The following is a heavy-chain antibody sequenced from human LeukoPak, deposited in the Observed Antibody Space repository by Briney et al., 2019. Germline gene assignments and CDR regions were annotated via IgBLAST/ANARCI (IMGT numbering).Heavy chain of an antibody. CDR3: ARDFGGAGFDP. CDR1: GGSISSYY. Sequence: MSSETLSLTCTVSGGSISSYYWSWIRQPPGKGLEWIGYIYYSGSTNYNPSLKSRVTISVDTSKNQFSLKLSSVTAADTAVYYCARDFGGAGFDPWGQGTLVTVSS. CDR2: IYYSGST. V-gene: IGHV4-59*01. D-gene: IGHD2-21*01. J-gene: IGHJ5*02.